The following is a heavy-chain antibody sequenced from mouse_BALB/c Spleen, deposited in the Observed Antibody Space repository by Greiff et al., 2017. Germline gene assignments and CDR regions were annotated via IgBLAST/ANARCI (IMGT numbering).Heavy chain of an antibody. CDR3: ARSGDGYYDAMDY. CDR1: GYTFTDYN. V-gene: IGHV1S29*02. D-gene: IGHD2-3*01. Sequence: VQLQQSGPELVKPGASVKISCKASGYTFTDYNMHWVKQSHGKSLEWIGYIYPYNGGTGYNQKFKSKATLTVDNSSSTAYMELRSLTSEDSAVYYCARSGDGYYDAMDYWGQGTSVTVSS. CDR2: IYPYNGGT. J-gene: IGHJ4*01.